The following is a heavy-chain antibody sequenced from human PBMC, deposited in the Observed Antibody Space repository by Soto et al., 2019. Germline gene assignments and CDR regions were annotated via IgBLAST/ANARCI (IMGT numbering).Heavy chain of an antibody. CDR3: ARWAAMAHHPFDY. CDR1: GYSFTSYW. J-gene: IGHJ4*02. V-gene: IGHV5-51*01. D-gene: IGHD5-18*01. CDR2: IYPGDSDT. Sequence: PGESLKISCQGSGYSFTSYWIGWVRQMPGKGLEWMGIIYPGDSDTRYSPSFQGQVTISADKSISTAYLQWSSLKASDTAMYYCARWAAMAHHPFDYWGQGTLVTVSS.